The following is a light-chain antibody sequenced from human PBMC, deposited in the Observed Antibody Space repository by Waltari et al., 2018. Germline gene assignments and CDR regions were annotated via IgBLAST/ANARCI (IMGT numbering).Light chain of an antibody. J-gene: IGKJ1*01. CDR3: QKYDYLPAT. CDR1: QSVGKY. CDR2: HAS. V-gene: IGKV3-20*01. Sequence: EVVLTQSPGTLSLSPGERATLSCRASQSVGKYLAWYQHKPGQAPRLLIYHASTRAPGIPDRFSGSGSGTDFSLTISRLEPEDFAVYFCQKYDYLPATFGQGTKVESK.